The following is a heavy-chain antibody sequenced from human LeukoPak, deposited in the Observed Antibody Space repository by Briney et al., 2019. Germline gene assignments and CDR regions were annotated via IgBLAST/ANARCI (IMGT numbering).Heavy chain of an antibody. D-gene: IGHD4-23*01. CDR3: ARAPRGYGGNSEAFDI. CDR2: IYYSGSA. V-gene: IGHV4-59*11. J-gene: IGHJ3*02. Sequence: SETLSLTCTVSGGSISSHYWSWIRQPPGKGLEWIGYIYYSGSANYNPSLKSRVTISVDTSKNQFSLKLRSVTAADTAVYYCARAPRGYGGNSEAFDIWGQGTMVPVSS. CDR1: GGSISSHY.